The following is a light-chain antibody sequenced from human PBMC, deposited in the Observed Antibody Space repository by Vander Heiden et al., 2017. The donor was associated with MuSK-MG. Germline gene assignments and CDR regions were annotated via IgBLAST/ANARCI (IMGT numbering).Light chain of an antibody. CDR3: QQDNSYPYT. Sequence: DIRMTQSPSTLSASVGDRVTITCRASQSISSWLAWYQQKPGKAPKLLIYDASSLESGVPSRFSGSGSGTEFTLTISSLQPDDFATYYCQQDNSYPYTFGQGTKLEIK. V-gene: IGKV1-5*01. J-gene: IGKJ2*01. CDR1: QSISSW. CDR2: DAS.